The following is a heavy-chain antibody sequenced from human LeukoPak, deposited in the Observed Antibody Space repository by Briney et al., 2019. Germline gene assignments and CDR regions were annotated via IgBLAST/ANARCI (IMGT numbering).Heavy chain of an antibody. D-gene: IGHD1-14*01. J-gene: IGHJ6*03. CDR1: GFTFSSYA. CDR2: ISCDGSNK. V-gene: IGHV3-30*04. CDR3: AREVSMDV. Sequence: GGSLRLSCAASGFTFSSYAMHWVRQAPGKGLEWVAVISCDGSNKYYADSVKGRFTISRDNSKNTLYLQMNSLRAEDTAVYYCAREVSMDVWGKGTTVTVSS.